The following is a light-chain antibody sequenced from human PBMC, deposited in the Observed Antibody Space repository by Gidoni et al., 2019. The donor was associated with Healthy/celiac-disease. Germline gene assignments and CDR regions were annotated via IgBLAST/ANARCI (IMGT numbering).Light chain of an antibody. J-gene: IGKJ3*01. CDR1: QSVLYSSNNKNY. CDR3: QQYYSTPFT. V-gene: IGKV4-1*01. Sequence: DIVMTQSPDSLSVSLGERATINCQSSQSVLYSSNNKNYLAWYQQKPGQPPKLLIYWASTRESGVPDRFSGSGSGTDFTLTISSLQAEDVAVYSCQQYYSTPFTFGPGTKVDIK. CDR2: WAS.